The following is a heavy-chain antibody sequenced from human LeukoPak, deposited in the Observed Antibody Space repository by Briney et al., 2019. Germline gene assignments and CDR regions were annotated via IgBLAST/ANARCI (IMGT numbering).Heavy chain of an antibody. Sequence: PSQTLSLTCTVSGGSISSGGYYWSWIRQHPGKGLEWIGYIYYSGSTYYNPSLKSRVTISVDTSKNQFSLKLSSVTAADTAVYYCARDETLNYYYGMDVWGQGTTVTVSS. CDR2: IYYSGST. V-gene: IGHV4-31*03. CDR1: GGSISSGGYY. CDR3: ARDETLNYYYGMDV. J-gene: IGHJ6*02.